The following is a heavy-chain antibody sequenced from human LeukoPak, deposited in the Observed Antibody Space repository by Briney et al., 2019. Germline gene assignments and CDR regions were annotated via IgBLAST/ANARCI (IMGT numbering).Heavy chain of an antibody. D-gene: IGHD3-22*01. CDR3: TKGHYDSSGYFYLGTK. J-gene: IGHJ4*02. V-gene: IGHV3-21*04. Sequence: PGGSLRLSCAASGFTFSSYTMNWVRQAPGKGLEWVSSISISSTYIYYSDSVKGRFTISRDNAKNTLYLQMDSLRAEDTAIYYCTKGHYDSSGYFYLGTKWGQGTPVTVSS. CDR2: ISISSTYI. CDR1: GFTFSSYT.